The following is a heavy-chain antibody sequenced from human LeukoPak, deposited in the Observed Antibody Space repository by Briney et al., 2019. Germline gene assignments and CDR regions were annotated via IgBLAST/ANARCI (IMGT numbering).Heavy chain of an antibody. V-gene: IGHV1-18*01. CDR3: ARDKAVTTELTQYFQH. J-gene: IGHJ1*01. Sequence: SVKVSCKASGGTFTSYGISWVRQAPGQGLEWMGWISAYNGYTNYAQKLQVRVTMTTDTSTSTAYMELRSLTSDDTAVYYCARDKAVTTELTQYFQHWGQGTLVTVSS. D-gene: IGHD4-11*01. CDR1: GGTFTSYG. CDR2: ISAYNGYT.